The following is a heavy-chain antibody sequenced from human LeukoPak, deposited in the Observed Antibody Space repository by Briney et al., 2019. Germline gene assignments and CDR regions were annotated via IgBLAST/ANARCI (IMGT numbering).Heavy chain of an antibody. CDR3: ASSSPTYYFDSSGYYYGDY. J-gene: IGHJ4*02. V-gene: IGHV1-2*06. CDR2: INPNSGGT. Sequence: ASVKVSCKXSAYSFTDYYIHWVRQAPGQGLEWMGRINPNSGGTDYAQKFQGRVTMTRDTSISTAYMELSRLRSDDTAVYYCASSSPTYYFDSSGYYYGDYWGQGTLVIVSS. D-gene: IGHD3-22*01. CDR1: AYSFTDYY.